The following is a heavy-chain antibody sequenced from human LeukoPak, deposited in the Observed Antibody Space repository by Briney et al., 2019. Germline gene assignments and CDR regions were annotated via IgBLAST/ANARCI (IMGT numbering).Heavy chain of an antibody. CDR1: GYTFTNYG. CDR3: ARDGHSSGWTGTLDY. CDR2: ISAYNGNT. V-gene: IGHV1-18*01. J-gene: IGHJ4*02. Sequence: ASVKVSCKASGYTFTNYGISWVRQAPGQGLEWMGWISAYNGNTNYAQKLQGRVTMTTDTSTSTAYMELRSLRSDDTAVYYCARDGHSSGWTGTLDYWGQGTLVTVSS. D-gene: IGHD6-19*01.